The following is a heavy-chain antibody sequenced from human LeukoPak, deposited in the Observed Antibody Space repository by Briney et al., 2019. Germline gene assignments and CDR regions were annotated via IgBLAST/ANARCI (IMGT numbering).Heavy chain of an antibody. D-gene: IGHD6-19*01. J-gene: IGHJ3*02. CDR1: GFIVDDYA. V-gene: IGHV3-43*02. CDR2: ISGDGGST. Sequence: GGSLRLSCAASGFIVDDYAMYWVRQAPGKGLEWVSLISGDGGSTYYADSVKGRFTISRDNRKNSLFLQMNSLRTEDTALYYCAKDILSEQWHDAFDIWGQGTMVTVSS. CDR3: AKDILSEQWHDAFDI.